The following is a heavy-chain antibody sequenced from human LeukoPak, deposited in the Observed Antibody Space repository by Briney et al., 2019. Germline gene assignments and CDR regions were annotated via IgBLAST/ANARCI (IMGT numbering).Heavy chain of an antibody. CDR2: ISMSSDTI. J-gene: IGHJ4*02. D-gene: IGHD3-10*01. CDR1: GFTFSSYS. CDR3: ARGSGGIVFY. V-gene: IGHV3-48*01. Sequence: GGSLRLSCAASGFTFSSYSMNWVRQAPGKGLEWVSHISMSSDTIYYADSVKGRFTVSRDKAKNSLYLQMNSLRVEDTAVYYCARGSGGIVFYWGQGTLVTVSS.